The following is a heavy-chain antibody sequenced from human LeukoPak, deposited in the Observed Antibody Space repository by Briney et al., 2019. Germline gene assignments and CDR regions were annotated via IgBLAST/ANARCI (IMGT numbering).Heavy chain of an antibody. CDR1: GLSFSGYY. CDR3: ARGQSASRDTAINWFDP. D-gene: IGHD5-18*01. J-gene: IGHJ5*02. CDR2: INHSGST. Sequence: PSETLSLTCAVYGLSFSGYYWSWIRQAPGKGLEWIGEINHSGSTNYNPSLKSRVTISVDTSKNQFSLNLSSVTAADTAVYYCARGQSASRDTAINWFDPWGQGTLVTVSS. V-gene: IGHV4-34*01.